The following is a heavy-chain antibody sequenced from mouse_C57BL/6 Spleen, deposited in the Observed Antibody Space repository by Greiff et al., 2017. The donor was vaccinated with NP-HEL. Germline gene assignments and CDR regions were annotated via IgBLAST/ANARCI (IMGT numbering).Heavy chain of an antibody. Sequence: VKLMESGAELARPGASVKLSCKASGYTFTSYGISWVKQRTGQGLEWIGEIYPRSGNTYYNEKFKGKATLTADKSSSTAYMEIRSLTSEDSAVDFCARHPEGYYAKDYWGQGTSVTVSS. CDR1: GYTFTSYG. J-gene: IGHJ4*01. D-gene: IGHD3-2*02. CDR3: ARHPEGYYAKDY. V-gene: IGHV1-81*01. CDR2: IYPRSGNT.